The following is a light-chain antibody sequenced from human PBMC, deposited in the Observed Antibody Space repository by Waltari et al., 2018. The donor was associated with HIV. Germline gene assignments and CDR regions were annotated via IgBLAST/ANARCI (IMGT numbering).Light chain of an antibody. V-gene: IGLV2-14*01. CDR1: NSDVGGYNF. Sequence: QSALTQPASVSGSPGQSTTISCTGTNSDVGGYNFVSWSQQHPGKAPKLLIFEVTNRPSGISSRFSGSKSGNTAAMTISGLQAEDEADYYCSSYTSTTTIVFGGGTKVTVL. CDR3: SSYTSTTTIV. J-gene: IGLJ2*01. CDR2: EVT.